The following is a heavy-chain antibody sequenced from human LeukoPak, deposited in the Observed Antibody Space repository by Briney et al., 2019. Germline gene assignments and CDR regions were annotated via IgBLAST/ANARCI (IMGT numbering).Heavy chain of an antibody. CDR1: GGSISSYY. CDR2: IYYSGST. D-gene: IGHD3-10*01. J-gene: IGHJ6*03. CDR3: ARDYYGSGSYGYYYYMDV. Sequence: SETLSLTCTVSGGSISSYYWSWIRQPPGKGLEGIGYIYYSGSTNYKPSLKSRVTISVDTSKNQFSLKLSSVTAADTAVYYCARDYYGSGSYGYYYYMDVWGKGTTVTVSS. V-gene: IGHV4-59*01.